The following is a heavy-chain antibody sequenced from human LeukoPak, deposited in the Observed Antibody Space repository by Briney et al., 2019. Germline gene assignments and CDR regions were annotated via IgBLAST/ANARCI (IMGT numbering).Heavy chain of an antibody. D-gene: IGHD6-6*01. CDR3: ARAGGDTASSQGLDY. Sequence: SQTLSLTCAASGGSINSGGYIWIWLRQPPGKGLEWIGNIFHTGCTYYNTSLKSRVTISVDMSKNQFSLKLSSVTAADTAVYYCARAGGDTASSQGLDYWGQGTLVTVSS. CDR2: IFHTGCT. J-gene: IGHJ4*02. CDR1: GGSINSGGYI. V-gene: IGHV4-30-2*01.